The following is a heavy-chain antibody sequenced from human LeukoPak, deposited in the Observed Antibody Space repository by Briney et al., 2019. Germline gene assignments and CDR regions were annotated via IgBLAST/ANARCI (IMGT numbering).Heavy chain of an antibody. V-gene: IGHV4-38-2*02. CDR1: GYSISSGSY. Sequence: SETLSLTCTVSGYSISSGSYWGWIRQPPGKGLEYIGSIYHSGSTYNNPSLKSRVTISVDTSKNQFSLKLSSVTAADTAVYYCARLVVGTTDYWGQGTLVTVSS. CDR3: ARLVVGTTDY. D-gene: IGHD1-26*01. CDR2: IYHSGST. J-gene: IGHJ4*02.